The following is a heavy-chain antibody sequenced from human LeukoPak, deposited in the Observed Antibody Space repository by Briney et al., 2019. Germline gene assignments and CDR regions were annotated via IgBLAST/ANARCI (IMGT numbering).Heavy chain of an antibody. CDR2: ISWNSGSI. Sequence: PAGGSLRLSCVASRFTFDDYAMYWVRQAPGKGLEWVSGISWNSGSIGYADSVKGRFTISRDNSKNSLYLQMNSLRAEDLALYYGANSIDYSVTTGAFDIWGQGTMVTVSA. J-gene: IGHJ3*02. CDR1: RFTFDDYA. CDR3: ANSIDYSVTTGAFDI. D-gene: IGHD4-11*01. V-gene: IGHV3-9*03.